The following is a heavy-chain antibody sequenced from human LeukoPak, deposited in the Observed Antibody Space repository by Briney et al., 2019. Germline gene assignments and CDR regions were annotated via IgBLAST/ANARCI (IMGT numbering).Heavy chain of an antibody. CDR1: GFTFSSYG. CDR2: ITSSGSTI. J-gene: IGHJ4*02. Sequence: GGSMRLSCAAPGFTFSSYGMNWVRQAPGKGLDWVSYITSSGSTIYYADSVKGRFTISRDNTKNSLYLQMNSLRAEDTAVYYCARRSDYSTVFDYWGQGTLVTVSS. V-gene: IGHV3-48*03. CDR3: ARRSDYSTVFDY. D-gene: IGHD4-17*01.